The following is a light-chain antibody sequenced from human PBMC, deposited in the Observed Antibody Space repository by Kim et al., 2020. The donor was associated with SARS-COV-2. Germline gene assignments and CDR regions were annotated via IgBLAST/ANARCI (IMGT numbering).Light chain of an antibody. CDR3: CSYAGNYYHYV. CDR2: DVS. J-gene: IGLJ1*01. CDR1: SSEVGSYNS. V-gene: IGLV2-11*01. Sequence: QSVTISCTGTSSEVGSYNSVSWYQQRPGKAPKLMIYDVSKRPSGVPDRFSASKSGNTASLTISGLQGEDEADYYCCSYAGNYYHYVFGTGTKVTVL.